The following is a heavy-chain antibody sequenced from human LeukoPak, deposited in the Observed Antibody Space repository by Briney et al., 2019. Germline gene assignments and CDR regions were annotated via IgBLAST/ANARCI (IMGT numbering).Heavy chain of an antibody. CDR2: MNPNSGNT. J-gene: IGHJ4*02. CDR1: GYTFTSYD. V-gene: IGHV1-8*01. Sequence: ASVKVSCKASGYTFTSYDINWVRQATGQGLEWMGWMNPNSGNTGYAQKFQGRVTMTRNTSIGTAYMELSSLRSEDTAVYYCARARKELRFLEWLVAYYFDYWGQGTLVTVSS. CDR3: ARARKELRFLEWLVAYYFDY. D-gene: IGHD3-3*01.